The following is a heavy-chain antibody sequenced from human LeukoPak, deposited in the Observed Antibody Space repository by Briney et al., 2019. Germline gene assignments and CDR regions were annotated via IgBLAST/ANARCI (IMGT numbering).Heavy chain of an antibody. CDR1: GGAISRSSYS. V-gene: IGHV4-39*01. J-gene: IGHJ4*02. D-gene: IGHD3-16*01. CDR3: AKLVPVIASTWDFDS. CDR2: IHYSGTT. Sequence: SETLSLTCAVSGGAISRSSYSWGWIRQPPGRGLEWIGNIHYSGTTYCNPSLKSRVTISVDTSKTQFSLTLSSVTAADTDAYYCAKLVPVIASTWDFDSWGQGTLVPVSS.